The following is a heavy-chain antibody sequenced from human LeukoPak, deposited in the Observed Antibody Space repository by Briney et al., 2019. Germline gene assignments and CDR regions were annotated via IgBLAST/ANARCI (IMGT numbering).Heavy chain of an antibody. CDR2: IYYSGST. D-gene: IGHD1-26*01. V-gene: IGHV4-59*08. Sequence: SETLFLTCTVSGGSITSYYWSWIRQPPGKGLEWIGYIYYSGSTNYNPSLKSRVTISVDTSKNQFSLKLSSVTAADTAVYYCARYTRGRNGMDVWGQGTTVTVSS. J-gene: IGHJ6*02. CDR3: ARYTRGRNGMDV. CDR1: GGSITSYY.